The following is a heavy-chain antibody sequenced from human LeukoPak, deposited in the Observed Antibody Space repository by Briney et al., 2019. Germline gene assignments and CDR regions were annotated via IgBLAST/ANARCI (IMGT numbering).Heavy chain of an antibody. D-gene: IGHD1-14*01. CDR1: AYRFTTFW. Sequence: PGESLKISCKASAYRFTTFWISWVRQMPGKGLEWMGRITPSDSYTNYSPSFRGHVTISADKSSTTAYLQWSSLRASDTAMYYCATSSGNNPFDYWGQETLVTVSS. CDR3: ATSSGNNPFDY. CDR2: ITPSDSYT. V-gene: IGHV5-10-1*01. J-gene: IGHJ4*02.